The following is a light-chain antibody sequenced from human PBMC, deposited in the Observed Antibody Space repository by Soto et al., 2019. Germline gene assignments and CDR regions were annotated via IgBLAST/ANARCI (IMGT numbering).Light chain of an antibody. V-gene: IGLV2-8*01. J-gene: IGLJ2*01. CDR2: DVS. CDR1: SSDIGGYNY. CDR3: ISYAGSNNLV. Sequence: QSALTQPPSASGSPGQSVTISCTGTSSDIGGYNYVSCYQQHPGKPPKLMIYDVSKRPSGVPDRFSGSKSGNTASLTVSGLQAEDEADYYCISYAGSNNLVFGGGTKLTVL.